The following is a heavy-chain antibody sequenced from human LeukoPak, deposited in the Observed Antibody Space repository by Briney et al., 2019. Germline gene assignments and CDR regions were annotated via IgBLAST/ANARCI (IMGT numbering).Heavy chain of an antibody. V-gene: IGHV3-30*02. D-gene: IGHD3-10*01. CDR1: GFTFSSYG. J-gene: IGHJ4*02. CDR3: AKDALWFGESPVDY. CDR2: IRYDGSNK. Sequence: PGGSLRLSCAASGFTFSSYGMHWVRQAPGKGLEWVAFIRYDGSNKYYADSVKGRFTISRDNSKSTLYLQMNSLRAEDTAVYYCAKDALWFGESPVDYWGQGTLVTVSS.